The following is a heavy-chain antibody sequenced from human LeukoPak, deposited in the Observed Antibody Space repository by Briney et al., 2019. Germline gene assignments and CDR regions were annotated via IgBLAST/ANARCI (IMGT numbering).Heavy chain of an antibody. Sequence: GGSLRLSCAASRFTVSSNYMACVRQAPGKGLEWVSVIYSSGSTYYADSVKGRFTISRDSSKNTLYLQMNSLRVEDTAVYYCARDTVGTAGVEYWGQGTLVTVSS. CDR2: IYSSGST. CDR1: RFTVSSNY. CDR3: ARDTVGTAGVEY. J-gene: IGHJ4*02. V-gene: IGHV3-53*01. D-gene: IGHD4-23*01.